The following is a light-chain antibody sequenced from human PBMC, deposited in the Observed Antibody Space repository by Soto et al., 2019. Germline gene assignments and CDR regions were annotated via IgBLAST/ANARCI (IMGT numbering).Light chain of an antibody. CDR2: DDS. CDR1: NIGSKS. Sequence: SYELTQPPSVSVAPGQTAMITGGVNNIGSKSVHWYQQRPGQAPVLVVYDDSDRPSGIPERISGSNSGNAATLTISRVEAGDEGDYYCQVWDTTSEYVFGTGTKVTVL. CDR3: QVWDTTSEYV. V-gene: IGLV3-21*02. J-gene: IGLJ1*01.